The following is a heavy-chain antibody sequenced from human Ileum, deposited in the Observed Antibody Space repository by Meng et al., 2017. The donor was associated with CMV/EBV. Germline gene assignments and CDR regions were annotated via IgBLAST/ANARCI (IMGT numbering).Heavy chain of an antibody. CDR1: GDTFSSYA. CDR2: IIPIFGTA. D-gene: IGHD5-18*01. Sequence: SVKVSCKASGDTFSSYAISWVRQAPGQGLEWMGGIIPIFGTANYAQKFQGRVTITTDESTSTAYMELSSLRSEDTAVYYCALGPTIQLLGDYWGQGTLVTVSS. J-gene: IGHJ4*02. V-gene: IGHV1-69*05. CDR3: ALGPTIQLLGDY.